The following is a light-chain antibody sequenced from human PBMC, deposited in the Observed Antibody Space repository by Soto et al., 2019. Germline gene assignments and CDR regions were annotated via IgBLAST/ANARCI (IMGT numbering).Light chain of an antibody. CDR2: EVS. CDR1: NSDVGGYNY. Sequence: QSVLTKAASGTGAAGQASSILCNRTNSDVGGYNYVSWYQQHPGKAPELMIYEVSHRPSGVSNRFSGSKSDNTASLTISGLQAEDEADYYCSSYTSISTLYVFGTGTKVTVL. CDR3: SSYTSISTLYV. J-gene: IGLJ1*01. V-gene: IGLV2-14*01.